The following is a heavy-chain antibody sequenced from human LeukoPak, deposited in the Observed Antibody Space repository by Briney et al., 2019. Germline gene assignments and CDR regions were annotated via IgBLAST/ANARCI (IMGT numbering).Heavy chain of an antibody. J-gene: IGHJ4*02. CDR3: VRHSRVVAFDY. CDR1: GVSISNHY. Sequence: NPSETLSLTCTVSGVSISNHYSSWIRQPPGKGLEWIGYIYYTGNTNYNPSLKSRVTISEDTSKNQVSLKLSSVTAADTAVYYCVRHSRVVAFDYWGQGNLVTVSS. D-gene: IGHD2-15*01. V-gene: IGHV4-59*08. CDR2: IYYTGNT.